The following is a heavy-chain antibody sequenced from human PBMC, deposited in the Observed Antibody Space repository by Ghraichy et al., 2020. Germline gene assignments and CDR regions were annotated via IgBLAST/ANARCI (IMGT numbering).Heavy chain of an antibody. V-gene: IGHV4-31*03. D-gene: IGHD5-12*01. Sequence: SETLSLTCTVSGGSISSGGYYWSWIRQHPGKGLEWIGYIYYSGSTYYNPSLKSRVTISVDTSKNQFSLKLSSVTAADTAVYYCARAKAIPVATIRLDYWGQGTLVTVSS. CDR2: IYYSGST. CDR3: ARAKAIPVATIRLDY. CDR1: GGSISSGGYY. J-gene: IGHJ4*02.